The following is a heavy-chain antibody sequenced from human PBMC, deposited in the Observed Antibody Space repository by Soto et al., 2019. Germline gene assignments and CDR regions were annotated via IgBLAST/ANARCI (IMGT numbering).Heavy chain of an antibody. CDR2: ISYDGSNK. D-gene: IGHD3-16*01. Sequence: PGGSLRLSCAASGFTFSSYAMHWVRQAPGKGLEWGAVISYDGSNKYYADSVKGRFTISRDNSKNTLYLQMNSLRAEDTAVYYCARVGGGDYHYGMDVWGQGTTVTSP. CDR3: ARVGGGDYHYGMDV. V-gene: IGHV3-30-3*01. J-gene: IGHJ6*02. CDR1: GFTFSSYA.